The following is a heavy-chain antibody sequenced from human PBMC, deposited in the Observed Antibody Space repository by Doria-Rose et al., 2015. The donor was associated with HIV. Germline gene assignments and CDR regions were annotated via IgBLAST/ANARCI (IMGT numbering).Heavy chain of an antibody. D-gene: IGHD6-13*01. CDR1: GVSLSSPGMG. Sequence: QESGPVLVKLTETLTLTCTVSGVSLSSPGMGVSWIRQPPGRALEWLANIFSDDERSYETSLKSRLTISRGTSNRQVVLTMTDMDPVDTATYYCARIKSSRWYHKYYFDFWGQGTLVIVSA. J-gene: IGHJ4*02. CDR3: ARIKSSRWYHKYYFDF. V-gene: IGHV2-26*01. CDR2: IFSDDER.